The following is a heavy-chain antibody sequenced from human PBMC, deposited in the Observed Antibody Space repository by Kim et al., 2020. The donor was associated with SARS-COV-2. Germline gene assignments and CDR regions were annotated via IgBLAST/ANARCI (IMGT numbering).Heavy chain of an antibody. CDR3: TKSEGDYWYFDL. CDR1: GFTFSTYA. V-gene: IGHV3-23*01. Sequence: GGSLRLSCAASGFTFSTYAMSWVRQAPRRGLEWVSAISASGGSTYYADSVKGRFTISRDNSKNTRYLQMNSLRAEDTAVYYCTKSEGDYWYFDLWGRGTLVTVSS. J-gene: IGHJ2*01. D-gene: IGHD2-21*01. CDR2: ISASGGST.